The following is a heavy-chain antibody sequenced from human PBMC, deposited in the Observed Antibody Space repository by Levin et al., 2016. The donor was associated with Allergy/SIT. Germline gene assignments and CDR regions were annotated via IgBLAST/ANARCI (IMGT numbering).Heavy chain of an antibody. CDR2: TYYRSKWFT. J-gene: IGHJ4*02. CDR3: TGDPPFFEDY. CDR1: GDSVSSNSAA. Sequence: SQTLSLTCAISGDSVSSNSAAWNWIRQSPSRGLEWLGRTYYRSKWFTNYGESVQGRITISADTSRNQFSLQLTSVTPEDTALYYCTGDPPFFEDYPSQGTLVTVSS. D-gene: IGHD3-3*01. V-gene: IGHV6-1*01.